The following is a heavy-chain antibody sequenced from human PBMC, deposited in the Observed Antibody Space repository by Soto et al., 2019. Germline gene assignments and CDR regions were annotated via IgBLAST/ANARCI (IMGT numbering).Heavy chain of an antibody. V-gene: IGHV1-18*01. D-gene: IGHD6-13*01. CDR2: ISAYNGNT. CDR3: ARKSGQQLGIFYYYGMDV. Sequence: ASVKVSCKASGYTFTSYGISWVRQAPGQGLECMGWISAYNGNTNYAQKQQGRVTMTTDTSTSTAYMELRSLRSDDTAVYYCARKSGQQLGIFYYYGMDVWGQGTTVTVSS. J-gene: IGHJ6*02. CDR1: GYTFTSYG.